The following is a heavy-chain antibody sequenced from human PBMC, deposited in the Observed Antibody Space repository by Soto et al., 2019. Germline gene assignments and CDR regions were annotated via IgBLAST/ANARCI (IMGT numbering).Heavy chain of an antibody. Sequence: PSETLSLTCTVSGASISNGGYYWTWIRQHPGKDLECLGDIYYTGSTFYNPSLKGRLSISLDTSKNQFSLNLSAVTAADTAVYYCARGQITYYDNISGSLSFFHYWGQGTLVTVSS. CDR1: GASISNGGYY. J-gene: IGHJ4*02. V-gene: IGHV4-31*03. CDR3: ARGQITYYDNISGSLSFFHY. CDR2: IYYTGST. D-gene: IGHD3-22*01.